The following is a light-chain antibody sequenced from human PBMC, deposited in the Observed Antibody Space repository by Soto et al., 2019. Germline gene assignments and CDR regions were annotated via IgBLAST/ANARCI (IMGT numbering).Light chain of an antibody. CDR3: QQSYTLPVT. Sequence: IQMTQSPSSLSASIGHRFTITCRASQSIDTYLSWYQKKPGKAPKIIMFGVSNLESGVPSRISGSGYGTDFNLTITSLEVDDFATYYCQQSYTLPVTFGGGTKVDIK. CDR1: QSIDTY. J-gene: IGKJ4*01. V-gene: IGKV1-39*01. CDR2: GVS.